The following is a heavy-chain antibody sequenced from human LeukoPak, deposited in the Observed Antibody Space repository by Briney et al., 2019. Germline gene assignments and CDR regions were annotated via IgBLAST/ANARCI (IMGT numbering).Heavy chain of an antibody. CDR3: AKGTEQTYYDFWSGSYFDY. CDR2: ISGSGGST. Sequence: GGSLRLSCAASGFTFSSYAMSWVRQAPGKGLEWVSAISGSGGSTYYADSVEGRFTISRDNSKNTLYLQMNSLRAEDTAVYYCAKGTEQTYYDFWSGSYFDYWGQGTLVTVSS. V-gene: IGHV3-23*01. D-gene: IGHD3-3*01. J-gene: IGHJ4*02. CDR1: GFTFSSYA.